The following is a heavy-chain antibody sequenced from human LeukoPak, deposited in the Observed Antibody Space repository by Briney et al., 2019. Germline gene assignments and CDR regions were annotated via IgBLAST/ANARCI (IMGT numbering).Heavy chain of an antibody. V-gene: IGHV1-8*01. J-gene: IGHJ4*02. CDR2: MNPNSGNT. CDR1: GYTFTSYD. CDR3: ARDVEMATEVFDY. Sequence: ASVKVSCKASGYTFTSYDINWVRQATGQGLEWMGWMNPNSGNTGYAQKFQGRVTMTRNTSISTASMELSSLRSEDTAVYYCARDVEMATEVFDYWGQGTLATVSS. D-gene: IGHD5-24*01.